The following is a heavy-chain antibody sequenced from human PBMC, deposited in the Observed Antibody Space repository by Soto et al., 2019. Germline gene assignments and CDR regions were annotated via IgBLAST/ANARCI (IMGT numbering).Heavy chain of an antibody. J-gene: IGHJ4*02. Sequence: QVQLVQSGAEVKKPGSSVKVSCKASGGTFSSDSFSWVRQAPGQGLEWMGGIIPMFDTPIYAQKFQDRVTISAXXSTSRAYMQLSSLRSGDTAVYYCARSGGLDRDFNYWGQGSLVTVSS. CDR3: ARSGGLDRDFNY. V-gene: IGHV1-69*12. CDR2: IIPMFDTP. CDR1: GGTFSSDS. D-gene: IGHD2-15*01.